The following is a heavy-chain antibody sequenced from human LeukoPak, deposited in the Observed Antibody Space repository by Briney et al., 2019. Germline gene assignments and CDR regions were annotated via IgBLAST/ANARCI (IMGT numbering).Heavy chain of an antibody. D-gene: IGHD2-15*01. CDR1: GGSISSSNW. J-gene: IGHJ5*02. CDR2: IYHSGST. CDR3: ARDTGYCSGGSCYGGRNWFDP. Sequence: PSGTLSLTCAVSGGSISSSNWWSWVRQPPGKGLEWIGEIYHSGSTNYNPSLKSRVTISVDTSKNQFSLKLSSVTAADTAVYYCARDTGYCSGGSCYGGRNWFDPWGQGTLVTVSS. V-gene: IGHV4-4*02.